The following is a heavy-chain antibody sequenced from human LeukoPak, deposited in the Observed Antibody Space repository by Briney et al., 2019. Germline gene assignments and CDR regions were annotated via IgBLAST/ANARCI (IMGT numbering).Heavy chain of an antibody. Sequence: SQTLSLTCIVSGGSISSGGHYWSWIRQPPGEGLGWIGYIYYSGSAYYNPSLKSRVTISVDRSKNQFSLKLSSVTAADAAVYDCARVEYCSSTTCPGISYWGQGTLVTVSS. V-gene: IGHV4-30-2*01. CDR3: ARVEYCSSTTCPGISY. CDR1: GGSISSGGHY. J-gene: IGHJ4*02. D-gene: IGHD2-2*01. CDR2: IYYSGSA.